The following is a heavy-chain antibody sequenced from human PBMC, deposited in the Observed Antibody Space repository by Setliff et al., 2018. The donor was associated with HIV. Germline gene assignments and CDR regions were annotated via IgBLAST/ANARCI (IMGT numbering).Heavy chain of an antibody. J-gene: IGHJ6*02. CDR3: ARGGYSSSLPVSYGMDV. CDR2: INPNSGGT. Sequence: ASVKVSCKASGYTFTGYYMHWVRQAPGQGLEWMGWINPNSGGTNYAQKFQGWVTMTRDTSISTAYMELSRLRSDDTAVYYCARGGYSSSLPVSYGMDVWGQGTTGTVSS. V-gene: IGHV1-2*04. D-gene: IGHD6-13*01. CDR1: GYTFTGYY.